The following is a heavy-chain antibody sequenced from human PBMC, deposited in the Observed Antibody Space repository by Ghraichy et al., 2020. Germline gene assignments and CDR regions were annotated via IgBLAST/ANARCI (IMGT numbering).Heavy chain of an antibody. CDR3: VRLMAPNFDY. D-gene: IGHD2-8*01. Sequence: ASVKVSCKVCGNNFSESFIHWLRQARGQGLEWMGWINLNSGDTKYAQKFQGRFTMTRDTSISTAYMDLSRLRPDDTAVYYCVRLMAPNFDYWGQGTLVTVSA. CDR1: GNNFSESF. J-gene: IGHJ4*02. CDR2: INLNSGDT. V-gene: IGHV1-2*02.